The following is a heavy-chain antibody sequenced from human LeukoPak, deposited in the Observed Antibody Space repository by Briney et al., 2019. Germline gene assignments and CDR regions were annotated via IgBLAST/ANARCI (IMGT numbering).Heavy chain of an antibody. CDR2: ISSSGSTI. V-gene: IGHV3-11*04. Sequence: GGSLRLSCAASGFTFSDYYMSWIRQAPGKGLEWVSYISSSGSTIYYADSVKGRFTISRDNAENSLYLQMNSLRAEDTAVYYCARDSNDFWSGHLDYWGQGTLVTVSS. CDR3: ARDSNDFWSGHLDY. CDR1: GFTFSDYY. J-gene: IGHJ4*02. D-gene: IGHD3-3*01.